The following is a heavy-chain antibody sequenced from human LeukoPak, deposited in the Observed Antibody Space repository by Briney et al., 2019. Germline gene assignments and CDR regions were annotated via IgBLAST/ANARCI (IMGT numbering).Heavy chain of an antibody. V-gene: IGHV3-23*01. Sequence: PGGTLRLSCAASGFTFGNYDMSWVRQAPGKGLEWVSGISGSGGGTYYADSVKGRFTISRDNSKNTLYLQMNSLRVEDTALYYCAKLGQYYFDYWGQGTLVTVSS. CDR1: GFTFGNYD. CDR2: ISGSGGGT. J-gene: IGHJ4*02. CDR3: AKLGQYYFDY.